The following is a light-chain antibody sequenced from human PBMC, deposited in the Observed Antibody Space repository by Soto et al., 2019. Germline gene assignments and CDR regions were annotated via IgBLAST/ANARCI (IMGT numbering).Light chain of an antibody. CDR3: QQYAGSPRT. CDR2: DAS. J-gene: IGKJ1*01. Sequence: IVLTQSPGTLSLSPGARATLSCRSSQSVSSRSLAWYQQKPGQPPRLLIFDASNRAADIPDRFSGSGSGTDFTLTINRLEPEDFAVYYCQQYAGSPRTFGQGTKVDNK. CDR1: QSVSSRS. V-gene: IGKV3-20*01.